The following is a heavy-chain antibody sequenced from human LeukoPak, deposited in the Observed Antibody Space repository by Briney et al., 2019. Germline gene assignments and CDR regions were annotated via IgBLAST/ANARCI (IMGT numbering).Heavy chain of an antibody. CDR1: GGTFSSYA. CDR2: IIPILGIA. J-gene: IGHJ4*02. Sequence: SVKVSCKASGGTFSSYAISWVRQAPGQGLEWMGRIIPILGIANYAQKFQGRVTITADKSTSTAYMELSSLRSEDTAVYYCARLLGYCSSTSCYVDYWGQGTLVTVSS. D-gene: IGHD2-2*01. CDR3: ARLLGYCSSTSCYVDY. V-gene: IGHV1-69*04.